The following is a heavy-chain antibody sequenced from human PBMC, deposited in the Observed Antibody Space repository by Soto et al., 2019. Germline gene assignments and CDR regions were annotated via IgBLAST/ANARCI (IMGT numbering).Heavy chain of an antibody. V-gene: IGHV3-7*03. D-gene: IGHD4-17*01. J-gene: IGHJ4*02. Sequence: GGSLRLSCEAPGFTLSNLWMSWVRQAPGKGLEWVANIKQDGSEKKYVDSVKGRFIISRDNAKNSLSLQMNSLRAEDTAVYYCATNTVTKVDDYWGQGARVTVSS. CDR1: GFTLSNLW. CDR3: ATNTVTKVDDY. CDR2: IKQDGSEK.